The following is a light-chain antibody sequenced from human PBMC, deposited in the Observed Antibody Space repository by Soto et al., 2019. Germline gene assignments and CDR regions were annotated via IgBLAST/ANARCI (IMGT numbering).Light chain of an antibody. V-gene: IGLV2-14*01. CDR1: SSDVGGYKY. CDR3: SSHTSSSIVV. J-gene: IGLJ2*01. CDR2: EVS. Sequence: QSVLTQPASVSGSPGQSITISCTGTSSDVGGYKYVSWYQQHPGKVPKVMIYEVSNRPSGVSNRFSGSKSGNTASLTISGLQAEDEADYYCSSHTSSSIVVFGGGTKVTVL.